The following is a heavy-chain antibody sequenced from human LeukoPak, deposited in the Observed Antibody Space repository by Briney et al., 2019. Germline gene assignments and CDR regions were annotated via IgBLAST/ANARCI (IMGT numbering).Heavy chain of an antibody. CDR3: ARDGQDYGSGSYPDY. Sequence: GESLKISCKGSGYTFTSYYMHWVRQAPGQGLEWMGIINPSGGRIIYAQKFQGRVTMTRDTSTSTVYMELSSLRSEDTAVYYCARDGQDYGSGSYPDYWGQGTLVTVSS. D-gene: IGHD3-10*01. CDR1: GYTFTSYY. CDR2: INPSGGRI. V-gene: IGHV1-46*01. J-gene: IGHJ4*02.